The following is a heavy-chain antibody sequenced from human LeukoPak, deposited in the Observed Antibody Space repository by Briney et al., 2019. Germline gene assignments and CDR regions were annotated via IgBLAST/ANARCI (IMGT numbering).Heavy chain of an antibody. V-gene: IGHV3-30-3*01. D-gene: IGHD3-10*01. Sequence: PGGSLRLSCAASGFTFSSYAMHWVRQAPGKGLEWVAFISYDGSNKYYADSVKGRFTISRDNSKNTLYLQMNSLRAEDTAVYYCARGAHWSPISGSYPFGYWGQGTLVTVSS. CDR3: ARGAHWSPISGSYPFGY. CDR2: ISYDGSNK. J-gene: IGHJ4*02. CDR1: GFTFSSYA.